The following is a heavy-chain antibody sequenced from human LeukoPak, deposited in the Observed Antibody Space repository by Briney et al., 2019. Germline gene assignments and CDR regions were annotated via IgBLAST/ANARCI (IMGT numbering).Heavy chain of an antibody. J-gene: IGHJ4*02. Sequence: GASVKVSCKASGGTFSSYAISWVRQAPGQGLEWMGWMNPNSGNTGYAQKFQGRVTMTRNTSISTAYMELSSLRSEDTAVYYCARESGLDYWGQGTLVTVSS. D-gene: IGHD3-3*01. CDR3: ARESGLDY. CDR1: GGTFSSYA. CDR2: MNPNSGNT. V-gene: IGHV1-8*02.